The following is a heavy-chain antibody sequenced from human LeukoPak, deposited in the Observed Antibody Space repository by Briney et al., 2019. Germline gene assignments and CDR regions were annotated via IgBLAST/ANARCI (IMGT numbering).Heavy chain of an antibody. Sequence: ASVKVSCKASGYTFTNYGISWVRQAPGQGLEWMGWISAYNAKTTYAHNLQGRFTMTTDTSTSTAYMELRSLRSDDTAVYYCAIYDILTGYQFDYWGQGTLVTVSS. CDR1: GYTFTNYG. J-gene: IGHJ4*02. V-gene: IGHV1-18*01. D-gene: IGHD3-9*01. CDR2: ISAYNAKT. CDR3: AIYDILTGYQFDY.